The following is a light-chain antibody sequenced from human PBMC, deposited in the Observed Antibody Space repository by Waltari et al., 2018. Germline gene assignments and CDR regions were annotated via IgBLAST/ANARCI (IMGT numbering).Light chain of an antibody. CDR1: SSDIGNYIF. J-gene: IGLJ3*02. CDR2: DVS. Sequence: QSALTQPASVSGSPGQSITISCTGTSSDIGNYIFVSWYQHQPGQATKLVIYDVSARHSGVSNRFSGSKSGNTASLTISGLQPEDEADYYCCSYVDTTSWLFGGGTKLTVL. V-gene: IGLV2-23*02. CDR3: CSYVDTTSWL.